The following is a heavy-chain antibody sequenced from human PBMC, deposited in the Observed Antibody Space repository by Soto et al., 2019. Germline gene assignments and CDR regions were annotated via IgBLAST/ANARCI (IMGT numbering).Heavy chain of an antibody. V-gene: IGHV1-69*13. CDR3: ARCDGSSGWYDAFDS. CDR2: IIHIFGTA. CDR1: GGTFSSYA. D-gene: IGHD6-19*01. Sequence: ASVKVSCKASGGTFSSYAISWVRQAPGQGLEWMGGIIHIFGTANYAQKFQGRVTITADESTSTAYMELSSLRSEDTAVYYCARCDGSSGWYDAFDSWGQGTMVTVSS. J-gene: IGHJ3*02.